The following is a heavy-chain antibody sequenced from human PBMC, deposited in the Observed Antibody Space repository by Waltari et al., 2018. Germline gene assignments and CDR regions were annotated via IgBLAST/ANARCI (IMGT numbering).Heavy chain of an antibody. J-gene: IGHJ3*02. CDR3: ARGGYDDAFDI. D-gene: IGHD5-12*01. CDR2: INPNSCGT. CDR1: GYTFTGYY. Sequence: QVQLVQSGAEVKKPGASVKVSCKASGYTFTGYYMHWVRQAPGQGLEWMGWINPNSCGTNYAQKFQGRVTMTRDTSISTAYMELSRLRSDDTAVYYCARGGYDDAFDIWGQGTMVTVSS. V-gene: IGHV1-2*02.